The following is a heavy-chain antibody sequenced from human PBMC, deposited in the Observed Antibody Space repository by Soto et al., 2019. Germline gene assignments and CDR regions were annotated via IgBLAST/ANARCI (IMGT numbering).Heavy chain of an antibody. J-gene: IGHJ4*02. CDR2: ISGSGGST. CDR1: GFTFSSYA. Sequence: GGSLRLSCAASGFTFSSYAMSWVRQAPGKGLEWVSAISGSGGSTYYADSVKGRFTISRDNSKNTLYLQMNSLRAEDTAVYYCAKDLYCSGGSCYSVYWGQGTLVTVSS. D-gene: IGHD2-15*01. V-gene: IGHV3-23*01. CDR3: AKDLYCSGGSCYSVY.